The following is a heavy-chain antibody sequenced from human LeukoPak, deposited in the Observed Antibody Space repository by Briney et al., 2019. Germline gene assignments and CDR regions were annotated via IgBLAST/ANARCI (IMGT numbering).Heavy chain of an antibody. CDR3: ASRGYCSSTSCRRDYFDY. CDR1: GCSISSYY. D-gene: IGHD2-2*01. J-gene: IGHJ4*02. V-gene: IGHV4-4*07. Sequence: PSETLSLTCTVSGCSISSYYWSWIRQPAGKGLEWLGRIYTSGSTTYNPSLKSRVTMSVDPSKNQFSLKLSSVTAADTAVYYCASRGYCSSTSCRRDYFDYWGQGTMVTVSS. CDR2: IYTSGST.